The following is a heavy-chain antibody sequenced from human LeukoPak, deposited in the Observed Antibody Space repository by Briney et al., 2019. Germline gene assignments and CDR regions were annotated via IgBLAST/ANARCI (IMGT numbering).Heavy chain of an antibody. J-gene: IGHJ4*02. D-gene: IGHD4-23*01. CDR3: ATDLATVVIVTNY. CDR1: XXXXXXXX. V-gene: IGHV1-24*01. Sequence: PWASVKVSCKVSXXXXXXXXXXXVXXXXXKXXEXIXGFEPEDGETIYAQKSQGRITMTEDTSTGTAYMELRSLRCEDTAVYYCATDLATVVIVTNYWGQGTLVTVSS. CDR2: FEPEDGET.